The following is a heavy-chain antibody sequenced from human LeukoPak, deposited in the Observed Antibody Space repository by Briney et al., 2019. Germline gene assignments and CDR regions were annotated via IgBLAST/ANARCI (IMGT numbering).Heavy chain of an antibody. CDR2: IGTAGDT. CDR1: GFTFSSYD. Sequence: GGSLRLSCAASGFTFSSYDMHWVRQATGKGLEWVSAIGTAGDTYYPGSVKGRFTISRENAKNSLYLQMNSLRAGDTAVYYCARALLVGATYWYFDLWGRGTLVTVSS. J-gene: IGHJ2*01. V-gene: IGHV3-13*01. CDR3: ARALLVGATYWYFDL. D-gene: IGHD1-26*01.